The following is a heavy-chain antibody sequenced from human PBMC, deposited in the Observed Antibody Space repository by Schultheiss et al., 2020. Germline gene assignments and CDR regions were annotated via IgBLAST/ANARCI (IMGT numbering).Heavy chain of an antibody. V-gene: IGHV5-51*01. D-gene: IGHD3-10*01. J-gene: IGHJ6*02. Sequence: GESLKISCKGSGYSFTSYWIGWVRQMTGKGLEWMGIIYPGDSDARYSPSFQGHVTISADKSISTAYLQWGSLKASDTAIYYCARGGVMFRGVIGGTDVWGQGTTVTVSS. CDR3: ARGGVMFRGVIGGTDV. CDR1: GYSFTSYW. CDR2: IYPGDSDA.